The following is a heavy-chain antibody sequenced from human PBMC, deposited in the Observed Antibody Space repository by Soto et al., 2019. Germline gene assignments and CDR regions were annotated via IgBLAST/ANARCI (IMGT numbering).Heavy chain of an antibody. CDR1: GFTFSDYY. D-gene: IGHD6-13*01. Sequence: QVQLVESGGGLVKPGGSLRLSCAASGFTFSDYYMSWIRQAPGKGLEWVSYISSSGGTIYYADSVKGRVTISRDNAKNSLYPQMNSLRAEDTAVYYCARDTVSSSWYMSDYWGQGTLVTVSS. V-gene: IGHV3-11*01. J-gene: IGHJ4*02. CDR2: ISSSGGTI. CDR3: ARDTVSSSWYMSDY.